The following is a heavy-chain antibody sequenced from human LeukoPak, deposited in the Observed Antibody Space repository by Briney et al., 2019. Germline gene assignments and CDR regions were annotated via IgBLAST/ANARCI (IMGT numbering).Heavy chain of an antibody. CDR2: INHDGTGT. CDR1: GFTFSNFW. J-gene: IGHJ4*02. V-gene: IGHV3-74*01. CDR3: ATVSEY. Sequence: PGGSLRLSCAASGFTFSNFWMHWVRQVPGKGLVWVSGINHDGTGTYYADSVKGRFTISRDNAKNTVYLQMNGLRAEDTAPYCCATVSEYWGQGTLVTVSS.